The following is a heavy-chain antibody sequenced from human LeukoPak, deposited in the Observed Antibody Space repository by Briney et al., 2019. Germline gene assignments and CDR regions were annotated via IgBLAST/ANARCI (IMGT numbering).Heavy chain of an antibody. Sequence: GGSLRLSCVASGFTFTSFAMSWVRQPPGKGLKWVSAISGSGGTTYYADSVKGRFTISRDTSNSTLHLQMDSLRAEDTAVYYCAKDLRELSLYYYFDYWGQGTLVTVSS. J-gene: IGHJ4*02. CDR3: AKDLRELSLYYYFDY. CDR2: ISGSGGTT. V-gene: IGHV3-23*01. D-gene: IGHD3-16*02. CDR1: GFTFTSFA.